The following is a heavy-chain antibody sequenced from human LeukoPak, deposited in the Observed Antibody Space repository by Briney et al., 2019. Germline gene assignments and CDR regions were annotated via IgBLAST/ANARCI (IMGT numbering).Heavy chain of an antibody. D-gene: IGHD6-19*01. V-gene: IGHV3-74*01. J-gene: IGHJ5*02. CDR3: AREGWSPRANWFDP. CDR2: INIDGSSA. Sequence: GGSMRLSCEASGFTFGKYAMSWVRQAPGKGLEWVAGINIDGSSASYADSVKGRFTISRDNAKNTLYLQMNSLRAEDTAVCYCAREGWSPRANWFDPWGQGTLVTVSS. CDR1: GFTFGKYA.